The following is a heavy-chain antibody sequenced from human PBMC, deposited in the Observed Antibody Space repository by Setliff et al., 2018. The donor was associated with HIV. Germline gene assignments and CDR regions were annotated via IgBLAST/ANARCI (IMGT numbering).Heavy chain of an antibody. CDR2: IYYTGTT. Sequence: NPSETLSLTCTVSGGSISSTYWSWIRQPPGKGLEWIGYIYYTGTTDYSPSFKSRVTISLDTSKTQFSLKLNSVTAADTAVYYCARGQPQGGGTYWSAFDIWGQGTMVTVSS. CDR3: ARGQPQGGGTYWSAFDI. J-gene: IGHJ3*02. V-gene: IGHV4-59*01. CDR1: GGSISSTY. D-gene: IGHD1-26*01.